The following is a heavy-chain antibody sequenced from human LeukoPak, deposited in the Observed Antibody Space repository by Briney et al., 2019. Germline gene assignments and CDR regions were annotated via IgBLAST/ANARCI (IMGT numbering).Heavy chain of an antibody. CDR3: ARGTRYYDILTGYYPNNYYYYMDV. V-gene: IGHV4-34*01. J-gene: IGHJ6*03. CDR2: INHSGST. CDR1: GGSFSGYY. D-gene: IGHD3-9*01. Sequence: SETLSLTCAVYGGSFSGYYWSWIRQPPGKGLEWIGEINHSGSTNYNPSLKSRVTISEDTSKNQFSLKLSSVTAADTAVYYCARGTRYYDILTGYYPNNYYYYMDVWGKGTTVTVSS.